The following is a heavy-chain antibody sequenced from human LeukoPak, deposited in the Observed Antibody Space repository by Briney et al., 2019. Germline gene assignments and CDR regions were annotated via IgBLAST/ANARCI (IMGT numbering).Heavy chain of an antibody. J-gene: IGHJ5*02. CDR2: IYYSGST. V-gene: IGHV4-59*01. D-gene: IGHD1-26*01. CDR3: ARGDEGWELLPWFDP. Sequence: SETLSLTRTVSGVSMSSYYWSWLRQPPGKGLEGVGYIYYSGSTNYNPSLKSRVTISVDTSKNQFSLKLSSVTAADTAVYYCARGDEGWELLPWFDPWGQGTLVTVSS. CDR1: GVSMSSYY.